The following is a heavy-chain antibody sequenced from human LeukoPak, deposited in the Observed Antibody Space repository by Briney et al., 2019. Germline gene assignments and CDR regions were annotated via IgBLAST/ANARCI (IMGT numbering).Heavy chain of an antibody. V-gene: IGHV3-74*01. Sequence: GGSLRLSCTASGFTFSTSAMSWVRQAPGKGLVWVSRIDRDGTITYYADSVKGRFTISRDTAKNTLYLQMNSLRAEDTAVYYCAREHRDVGATVDNWGQGTLVTVSS. D-gene: IGHD1-26*01. CDR3: AREHRDVGATVDN. J-gene: IGHJ4*02. CDR1: GFTFSTSA. CDR2: IDRDGTIT.